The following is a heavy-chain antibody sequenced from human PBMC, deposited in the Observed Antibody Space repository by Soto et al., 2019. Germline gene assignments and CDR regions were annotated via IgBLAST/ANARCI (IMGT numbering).Heavy chain of an antibody. D-gene: IGHD6-19*01. V-gene: IGHV3-7*03. Sequence: PGGSLRLSCAASGFTFSSYWMSWVRQAPGKGLEWVANIKQDGSEKYYVDSVKGRLTISRDNAKNSLYLQMNSLRAEDTAVYYCARGWGSGWLEFFDSWGQGALVTVSS. J-gene: IGHJ4*02. CDR2: IKQDGSEK. CDR1: GFTFSSYW. CDR3: ARGWGSGWLEFFDS.